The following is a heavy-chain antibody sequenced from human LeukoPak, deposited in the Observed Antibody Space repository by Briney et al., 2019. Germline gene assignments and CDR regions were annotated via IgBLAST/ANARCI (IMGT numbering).Heavy chain of an antibody. V-gene: IGHV4-30-4*08. CDR3: AREPYDYVWGSYRYTGNFRGQDY. J-gene: IGHJ4*02. CDR1: GGSISSGGYY. Sequence: PSQTLSLTCTVSGGSISSGGYYWSWIRQHPGKGLEWIGYIYYSGSTYYNPSLKNRVTISVDTSKNQFSLKLSSVTAADTAVYYCAREPYDYVWGSYRYTGNFRGQDYWGQGTLVTVSS. D-gene: IGHD3-16*02. CDR2: IYYSGST.